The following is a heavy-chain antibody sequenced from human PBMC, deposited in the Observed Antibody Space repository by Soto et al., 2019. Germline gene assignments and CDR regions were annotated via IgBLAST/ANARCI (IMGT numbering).Heavy chain of an antibody. V-gene: IGHV3-21*04. CDR1: GFTFGDYA. J-gene: IGHJ6*02. D-gene: IGHD3-3*01. CDR3: ARDERFWSGYLPTLYYYYGMDV. Sequence: GGSLRLSCTASGFTFGDYAMSWFRQAPGKGLEWVSSISSSSSYIYYADSVMGRFTISRDNAKNSLYLQVNSLRAEDTAVYYCARDERFWSGYLPTLYYYYGMDVWGQGTTVTVSS. CDR2: ISSSSSYI.